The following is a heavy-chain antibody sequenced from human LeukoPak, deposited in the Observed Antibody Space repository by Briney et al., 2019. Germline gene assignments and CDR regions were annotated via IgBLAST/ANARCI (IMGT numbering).Heavy chain of an antibody. D-gene: IGHD1-20*01. CDR2: INPNSGGT. Sequence: GASVKVSCKASGYTFTGYYMHWVRQAPGQGLEWMGWINPNSGGTNYAQKFQGRVTMTRDTAIRTAYMERRRVRSDDKAGYYCARAYTWNDELDYWGQGTLVTVSS. CDR1: GYTFTGYY. V-gene: IGHV1-2*02. J-gene: IGHJ4*02. CDR3: ARAYTWNDELDY.